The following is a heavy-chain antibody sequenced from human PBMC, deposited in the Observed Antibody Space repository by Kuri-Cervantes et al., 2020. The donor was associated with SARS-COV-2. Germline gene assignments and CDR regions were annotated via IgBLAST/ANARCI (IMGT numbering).Heavy chain of an antibody. Sequence: SETLSLTCTVSGGSISGSSYYWGWIRQPPGKGLEWIGSIYYSGSTYYNPSLKSRVTISVDTSKNQFSLKLSSVTAADTAVYYCARGASYSNYEFFDYWGQGTLVTVSS. CDR1: GGSISGSSYY. CDR2: IYYSGST. J-gene: IGHJ4*02. CDR3: ARGASYSNYEFFDY. V-gene: IGHV4-39*07. D-gene: IGHD4-11*01.